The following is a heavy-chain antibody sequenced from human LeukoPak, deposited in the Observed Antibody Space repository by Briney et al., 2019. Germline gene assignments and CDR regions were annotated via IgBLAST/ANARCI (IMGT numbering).Heavy chain of an antibody. J-gene: IGHJ3*02. CDR1: GFSFDDYA. CDR2: ISWNSGNI. V-gene: IGHV3-9*01. CDR3: AKDTRAIVGSAHNAFDI. Sequence: PGGSLRLSCAASGFSFDDYAMHWFRQAPGKGLGGVSGISWNSGNIGYADSVKGRFTISRDNAKNSLNLQMNSLRAEDTALYYCAKDTRAIVGSAHNAFDIWGQGTMVTVSS. D-gene: IGHD1-26*01.